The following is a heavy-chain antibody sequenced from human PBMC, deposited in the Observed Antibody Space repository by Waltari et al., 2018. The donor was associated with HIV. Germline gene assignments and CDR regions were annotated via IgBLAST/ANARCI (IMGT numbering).Heavy chain of an antibody. CDR3: ARGEALVVVVAVRDGMDV. J-gene: IGHJ6*02. CDR1: GYTFTGYY. D-gene: IGHD2-15*01. CDR2: IHPNSGCT. V-gene: IGHV1-2*06. Sequence: QVQLVQSGAEVKKPGASVKVSCKASGYTFTGYYMHWVRQAPGQGLEWMGRIHPNSGCTNYAQKCQGRVTMTRDTSISTAYMELSRLRSDDTAVYYCARGEALVVVVAVRDGMDVWGQGTTVTVSS.